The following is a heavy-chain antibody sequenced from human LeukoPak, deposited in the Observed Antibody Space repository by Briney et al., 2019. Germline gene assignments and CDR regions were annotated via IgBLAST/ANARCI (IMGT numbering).Heavy chain of an antibody. Sequence: GGSLRLSCVASGFTFSSYEMNWVRQAPGKGLEWVSYISSSGSTIYYADSVKGRFTISRDNAKSSLYLQMSSLRAEDTAVYYCAREPTYTNSWYTTCDYWGQGTLVTVSS. CDR3: AREPTYTNSWYTTCDY. CDR2: ISSSGSTI. V-gene: IGHV3-48*03. D-gene: IGHD6-19*01. J-gene: IGHJ4*02. CDR1: GFTFSSYE.